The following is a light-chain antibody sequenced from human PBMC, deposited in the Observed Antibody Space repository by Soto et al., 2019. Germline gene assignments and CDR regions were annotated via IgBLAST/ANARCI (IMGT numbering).Light chain of an antibody. V-gene: IGKV3-15*01. Sequence: EIVMTQSPATLSVSPGERATLSCRASQSINSNLAWYQQRPGQAPRLLIYGASTRATGIPARFSGSGSGAEFTLTISSLQSEDFAGYYCQQYNNWPPYTFGQGTKLEI. CDR2: GAS. CDR3: QQYNNWPPYT. J-gene: IGKJ2*01. CDR1: QSINSN.